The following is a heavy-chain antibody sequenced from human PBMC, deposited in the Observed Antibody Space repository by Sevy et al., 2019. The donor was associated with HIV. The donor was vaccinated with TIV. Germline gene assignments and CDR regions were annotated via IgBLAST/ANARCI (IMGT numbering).Heavy chain of an antibody. CDR1: GYSISSGYY. CDR3: ARINLSEWLLFYFDY. J-gene: IGHJ4*02. V-gene: IGHV4-38-2*01. Sequence: SETLSLTCAVSGYSISSGYYWGWIRQPPGKGLEWIGSIYHSGSTYYNPSLKSRVTISVDTSKNQFSLKLSSVTAADTAVYYSARINLSEWLLFYFDYWGQGTLVTVSS. D-gene: IGHD3-3*01. CDR2: IYHSGST.